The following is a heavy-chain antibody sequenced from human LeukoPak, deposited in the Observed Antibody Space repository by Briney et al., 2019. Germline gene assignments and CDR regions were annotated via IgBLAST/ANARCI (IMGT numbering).Heavy chain of an antibody. J-gene: IGHJ4*02. Sequence: GGSLRLSCAASGFTFSSYWMSWVRQAPGKGLEWVSVIYSGGSTYYADSVKGRFTISRDNSKNTLYLQMNSLRAEDTAVYYCIRSGGDGNWGYWGQGTLVTVSS. CDR3: IRSGGDGNWGY. D-gene: IGHD2-21*02. V-gene: IGHV3-53*01. CDR1: GFTFSSYW. CDR2: IYSGGST.